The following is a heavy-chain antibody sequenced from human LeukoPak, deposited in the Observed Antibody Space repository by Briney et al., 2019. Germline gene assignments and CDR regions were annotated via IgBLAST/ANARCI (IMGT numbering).Heavy chain of an antibody. CDR2: IRYDGSKT. J-gene: IGHJ4*02. CDR3: AKDLRHFDWSGNYFDY. D-gene: IGHD3-9*01. Sequence: GGSLRLSCAASGFTVSHYYMTWVRQAPGKGLEWVAFIRYDGSKTYYADSVKGRFTISRDNFKNTLYLQMNSLRPEDSAVYYCAKDLRHFDWSGNYFDYWGQGTPVTVSS. V-gene: IGHV3-30*02. CDR1: GFTVSHYY.